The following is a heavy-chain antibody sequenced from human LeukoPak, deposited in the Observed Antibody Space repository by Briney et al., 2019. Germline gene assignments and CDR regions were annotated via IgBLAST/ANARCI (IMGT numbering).Heavy chain of an antibody. J-gene: IGHJ4*02. CDR1: GFTFSDYT. Sequence: GGSLRLSCAASGFTFSDYTMNWVRQAPGKGLEWVSSISGGSRSIYYVDSVKGRFTISRDNAKNSLYLQVNSLRAEDTAIYYCARDYSYCGGDCFVDYWGQGTLVTVSS. CDR3: ARDYSYCGGDCFVDY. CDR2: ISGGSRSI. D-gene: IGHD2-21*02. V-gene: IGHV3-21*04.